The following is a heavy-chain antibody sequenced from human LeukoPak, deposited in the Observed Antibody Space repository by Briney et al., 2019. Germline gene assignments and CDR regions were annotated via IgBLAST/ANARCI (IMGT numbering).Heavy chain of an antibody. Sequence: ASVKVSCKASGGTFSSYAISWVRQAPGQGLEWMGGIIPIFGTANYAQKFQGRVTITADESTSTAYMELSSLRSEDTAVYYCARGAGYYDSSGYSGPGYFDYWGQGTLVTVSS. CDR1: GGTFSSYA. CDR3: ARGAGYYDSSGYSGPGYFDY. D-gene: IGHD3-22*01. J-gene: IGHJ4*02. V-gene: IGHV1-69*01. CDR2: IIPIFGTA.